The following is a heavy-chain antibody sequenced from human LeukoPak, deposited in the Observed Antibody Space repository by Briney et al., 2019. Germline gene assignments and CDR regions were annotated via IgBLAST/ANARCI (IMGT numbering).Heavy chain of an antibody. V-gene: IGHV3-7*01. J-gene: IGHJ3*02. Sequence: PGGSLRLSCAASGFTFSSYAMSWVRQAPGRGLEWVANIKQDGNEKYYVDSVKGRFTISRDNTKNSLYVQMNSLRVENTAVYYCAKPITVSGATDAFDIWGQGTKVTVSS. D-gene: IGHD3-3*01. CDR2: IKQDGNEK. CDR3: AKPITVSGATDAFDI. CDR1: GFTFSSYA.